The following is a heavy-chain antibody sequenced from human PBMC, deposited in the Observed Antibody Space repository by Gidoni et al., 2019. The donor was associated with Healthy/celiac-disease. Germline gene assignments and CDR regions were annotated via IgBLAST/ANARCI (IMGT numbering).Heavy chain of an antibody. Sequence: EVQLVESGGGLVQPGGSLRLSCAASGFTFSSYSMNWVRQAPGKGLEWVSYISSSSSTIYYADSVKGRFTISRDNAKNSLYLQMNSLRDEDTAVYYCARETLDFWSGYYTYSPTYNWFDPWGQGTLVTVSS. CDR1: GFTFSSYS. J-gene: IGHJ5*02. CDR2: ISSSSSTI. CDR3: ARETLDFWSGYYTYSPTYNWFDP. D-gene: IGHD3-3*01. V-gene: IGHV3-48*02.